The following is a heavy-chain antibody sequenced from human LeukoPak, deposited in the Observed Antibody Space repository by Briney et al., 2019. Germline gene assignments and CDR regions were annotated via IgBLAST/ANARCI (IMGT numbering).Heavy chain of an antibody. CDR3: TETGAGGGY. D-gene: IGHD2-15*01. V-gene: IGHV4-59*01. CDR1: GASIRNFY. CDR2: ISYSGKT. Sequence: SETLSLTCTVSGASIRNFYWSWIRQPPGKGLEWIGFISYSGKTIYNPSLESRVTLSVDTSKKQFSLKLNSVADADTAMYYCTETGAGGGYWGQGTLVTVSP. J-gene: IGHJ4*02.